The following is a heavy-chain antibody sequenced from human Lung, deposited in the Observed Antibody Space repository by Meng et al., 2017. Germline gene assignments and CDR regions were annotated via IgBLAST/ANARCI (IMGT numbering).Heavy chain of an antibody. Sequence: SVKVSCKASGYTFAAYWIQWVRQAPGQGLEWMGRIDPKSDNTHYAQKFQGRVTMTRDTSISTAYMELSGLRSDDTAVYYCARDEDISAAGYLLGDFWGQGNLVNGAS. CDR2: IDPKSDNT. CDR1: GYTFAAYW. V-gene: IGHV1-2*06. D-gene: IGHD6-13*01. CDR3: ARDEDISAAGYLLGDF. J-gene: IGHJ4*02.